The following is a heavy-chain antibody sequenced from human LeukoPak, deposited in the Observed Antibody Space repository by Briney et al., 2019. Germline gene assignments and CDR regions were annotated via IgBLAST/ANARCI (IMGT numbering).Heavy chain of an antibody. Sequence: GRSLRLSCAASGFTFSGYGMHWVRQAPGKGLVWVAVISYDGSNKYYAVSVKGRFIISRDNSKNTLYVQMNSLRAEDTAVYYCAKYLAHSSGWLLDAFDIWGQGTMVTVSS. CDR2: ISYDGSNK. D-gene: IGHD6-19*01. CDR3: AKYLAHSSGWLLDAFDI. CDR1: GFTFSGYG. J-gene: IGHJ3*02. V-gene: IGHV3-30*18.